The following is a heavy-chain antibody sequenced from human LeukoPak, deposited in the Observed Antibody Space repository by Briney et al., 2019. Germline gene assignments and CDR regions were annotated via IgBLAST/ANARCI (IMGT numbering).Heavy chain of an antibody. D-gene: IGHD3-10*01. CDR2: IIPIFGTT. Sequence: SVKVSCKASGGTFSSYAISWVRQAPGQGLEWMGGIIPIFGTTNYAQKFQGRVTITADKSTSTAYMELSSLRSEDTAVYYCASWANYYGSGGNDAFDIWGQGTMVTVSS. CDR1: GGTFSSYA. CDR3: ASWANYYGSGGNDAFDI. J-gene: IGHJ3*02. V-gene: IGHV1-69*06.